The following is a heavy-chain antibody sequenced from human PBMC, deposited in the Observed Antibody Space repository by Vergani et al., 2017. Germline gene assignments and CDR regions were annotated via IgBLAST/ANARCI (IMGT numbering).Heavy chain of an antibody. Sequence: VQLVESGGGVVQPGRSLRLSCAASGFTFSSYSMNWVRQAPGKGLEWVSSISSSSSYIYYADSVKGRFTISRDNAKNSLYLQMNSLRAEDTAVYYCARVGCSGGSCFYYFDYWGQGTLVTVSS. D-gene: IGHD2-15*01. V-gene: IGHV3-21*01. CDR1: GFTFSSYS. CDR3: ARVGCSGGSCFYYFDY. J-gene: IGHJ4*02. CDR2: ISSSSSYI.